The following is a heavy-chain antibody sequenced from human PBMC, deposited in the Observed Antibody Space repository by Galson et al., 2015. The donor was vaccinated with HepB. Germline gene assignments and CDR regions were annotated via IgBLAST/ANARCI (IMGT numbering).Heavy chain of an antibody. V-gene: IGHV3-23*01. Sequence: SLRLSCAVSGFTFDNYAMSWVRQAPGTGLQWVSGISASGDNTYYADSVKGRFTISRDNSKNTLYLQMNSLRAEDTAVYYCARDRPQGPAARNDAFDIWGQGTMVAVSS. CDR1: GFTFDNYA. CDR3: ARDRPQGPAARNDAFDI. D-gene: IGHD2-2*01. CDR2: ISASGDNT. J-gene: IGHJ3*02.